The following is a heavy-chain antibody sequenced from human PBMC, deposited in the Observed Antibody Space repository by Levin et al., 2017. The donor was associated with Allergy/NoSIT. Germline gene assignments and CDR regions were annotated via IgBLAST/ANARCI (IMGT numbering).Heavy chain of an antibody. CDR1: GFTFRSYG. CDR3: AKDLYNYGDYGYFDY. CDR2: ISYDGSNK. J-gene: IGHJ4*02. V-gene: IGHV3-30*18. Sequence: GGSLRLSCGASGFTFRSYGMHWVRQAPGKGLEWVAVISYDGSNKYYADSVKGRFTISRDNSKNTLYLQINNLRAEDTAVYYCAKDLYNYGDYGYFDYWGQGTLVTVSS. D-gene: IGHD4-17*01.